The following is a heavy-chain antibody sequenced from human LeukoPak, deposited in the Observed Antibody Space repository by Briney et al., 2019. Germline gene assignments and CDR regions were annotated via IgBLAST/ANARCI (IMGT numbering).Heavy chain of an antibody. V-gene: IGHV3-30-3*01. D-gene: IGHD1-1*01. CDR2: ISYDGSNK. CDR3: ARENDNWFDP. J-gene: IGHJ5*02. Sequence: GGSLRLSCAASGFTFSNYAMHWVRQAPGKGLDCVAIISYDGSNKYYADSVKGRFTISRDNSKNTLYLQMNSLRPEDTAVYYCARENDNWFDPWGQGTLVTVSS. CDR1: GFTFSNYA.